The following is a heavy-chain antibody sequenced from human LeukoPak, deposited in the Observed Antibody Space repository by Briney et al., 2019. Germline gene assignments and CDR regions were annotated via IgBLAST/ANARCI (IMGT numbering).Heavy chain of an antibody. J-gene: IGHJ3*02. Sequence: GGALRLSCAASGFTFSSYGMRWVRQAPGKGVGWVAFIRYDGSNKYYADSVRGGFTISRENTKKTLYMQMNRLREEETGVCYCPAGDDSSGYYYLVGFGAFDIWGQGTMVTVSS. CDR1: GFTFSSYG. CDR3: PAGDDSSGYYYLVGFGAFDI. V-gene: IGHV3-30*02. D-gene: IGHD3-22*01. CDR2: IRYDGSNK.